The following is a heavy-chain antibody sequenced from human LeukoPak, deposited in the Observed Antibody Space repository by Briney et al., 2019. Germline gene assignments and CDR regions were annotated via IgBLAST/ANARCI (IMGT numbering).Heavy chain of an antibody. J-gene: IGHJ4*02. D-gene: IGHD5-12*01. Sequence: GGSLRLSCAVSGFTLSNFWMAWVRQAPGKGLEWVANIKQDGSEKYYADSVKGRFTISRDNAKNSLYLQMSTLRVEDTAVYYCAQGGATISDYWGQGTLVTVSS. CDR3: AQGGATISDY. CDR1: GFTLSNFW. V-gene: IGHV3-7*01. CDR2: IKQDGSEK.